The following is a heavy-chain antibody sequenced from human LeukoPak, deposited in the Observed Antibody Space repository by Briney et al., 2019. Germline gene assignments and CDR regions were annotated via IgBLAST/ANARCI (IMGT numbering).Heavy chain of an antibody. J-gene: IGHJ4*02. CDR2: ISWDSSNP. CDR1: GFTFSDYY. V-gene: IGHV3-9*01. D-gene: IGHD5-12*01. Sequence: GGSLRLSCAPSGFTFSDYYMSWVRQAPGKGLEWVSGISWDSSNPHYADSVKGRFSISRDNAKNSLYLQMDSLRAEDTALYYCAKEPNKYSGYDYFDFWGQGTLVTVSS. CDR3: AKEPNKYSGYDYFDF.